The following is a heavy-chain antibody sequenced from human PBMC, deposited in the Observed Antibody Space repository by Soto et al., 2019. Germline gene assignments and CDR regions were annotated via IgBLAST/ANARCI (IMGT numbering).Heavy chain of an antibody. CDR1: SGSFSGYY. Sequence: QVQLHQWGAGLLKPSETLSLACSIYSGSFSGYYWSWIRQPPGKGLEWIGEISQSGNTNYSPSLKSRVSISIDTSMKQFSLNLASVSVADTAVYYCARAPKVSGSSQTRPDFWGQGTLVTVSS. V-gene: IGHV4-34*01. J-gene: IGHJ4*02. D-gene: IGHD6-6*01. CDR2: ISQSGNT. CDR3: ARAPKVSGSSQTRPDF.